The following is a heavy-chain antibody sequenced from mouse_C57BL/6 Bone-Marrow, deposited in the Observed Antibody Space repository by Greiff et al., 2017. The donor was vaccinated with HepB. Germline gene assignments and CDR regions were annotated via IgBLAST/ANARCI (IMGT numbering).Heavy chain of an antibody. Sequence: EVMLVESGGDLVKPGGSLKLSCAASGFTFSSYGMSWVRQTPDKRLEWVATISSGGSYTYYPDSVKGRFTISRDNAKNTLYLQMSSLKSEDTAMYYCARHGGIFDYWGQGTTLTVSS. V-gene: IGHV5-6*01. CDR3: ARHGGIFDY. CDR2: ISSGGSYT. CDR1: GFTFSSYG. J-gene: IGHJ2*01.